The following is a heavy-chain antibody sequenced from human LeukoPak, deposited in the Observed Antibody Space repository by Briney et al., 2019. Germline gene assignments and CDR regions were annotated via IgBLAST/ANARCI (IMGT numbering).Heavy chain of an antibody. CDR1: GFTFSSYA. CDR3: ARVGKDFDY. J-gene: IGHJ4*02. V-gene: IGHV3-64*01. CDR2: ISSIGGST. Sequence: GGSLRLSCAASGFTFSSYAMHLVRQAPGKGLEYVSAISSIGGSTYYAHSVKGRFPISRDNYKNTLYLQMGSLRAEDMAVYYCARVGKDFDYWGQGTLVTVSS. D-gene: IGHD4-23*01.